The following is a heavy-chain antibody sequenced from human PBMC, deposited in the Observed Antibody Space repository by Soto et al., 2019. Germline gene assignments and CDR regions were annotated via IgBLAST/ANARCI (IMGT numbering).Heavy chain of an antibody. CDR2: ISGSGGST. CDR3: AKCYVDTDWYFDL. CDR1: GFTFSSYA. D-gene: IGHD5-18*01. V-gene: IGHV3-23*01. Sequence: GESLKISCAASGFTFSSYAMSWVRQAPGKGLEWVSAISGSGGSTYYADSVKGRFTISRDNSKNTLYLQMNSLRAEDTAVYYCAKCYVDTDWYFDLWGRGTLVTVSS. J-gene: IGHJ2*01.